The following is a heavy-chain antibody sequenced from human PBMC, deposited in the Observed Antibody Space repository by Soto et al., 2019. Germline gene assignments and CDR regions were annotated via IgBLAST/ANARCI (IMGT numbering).Heavy chain of an antibody. V-gene: IGHV4-30-2*01. CDR3: ARVPDV. J-gene: IGHJ6*02. CDR2: IYNSGST. Sequence: PSETLSLTCAVSGGSISSGGYSWSWTRQPPGKRIKWIGYIYNSGSTYYNQSLKSRVTISVDRSKKQNTLKLSSVTAADTAVYYCARVPDVWGQGTTVTVSS. CDR1: GGSISSGGYS.